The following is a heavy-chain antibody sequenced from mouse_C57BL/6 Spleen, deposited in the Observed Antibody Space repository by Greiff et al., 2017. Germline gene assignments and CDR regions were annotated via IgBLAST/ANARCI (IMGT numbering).Heavy chain of an antibody. CDR2: ISSGSSTI. CDR3: ARQKIYDGYYVGAMDY. Sequence: EVKLVESGGGLVKPGGSLKLSCAASGFTFSDYGMHWVRQAPEKGLEWVAYISSGSSTIYYADTVKGRFTISRDNAKNTLFLQMTSLRSEDTAMYYCARQKIYDGYYVGAMDYWGQGTSVTVSS. CDR1: GFTFSDYG. J-gene: IGHJ4*01. V-gene: IGHV5-17*01. D-gene: IGHD2-3*01.